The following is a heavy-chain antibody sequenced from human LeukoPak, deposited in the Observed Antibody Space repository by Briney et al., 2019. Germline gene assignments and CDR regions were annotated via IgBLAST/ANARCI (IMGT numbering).Heavy chain of an antibody. J-gene: IGHJ3*02. V-gene: IGHV1-46*01. CDR1: GYTFTSYY. D-gene: IGHD5-18*01. CDR3: ARAQIQLWFRWLQYKEGGAFDI. Sequence: ASVKVSCKASGYTFTSYYMHWVRPAPGQGLEWMGIINPSGGSTSYAQKFQGRVTMTRDMSTSTVYMELSSLRSEDTAVYYCARAQIQLWFRWLQYKEGGAFDIWGQGTMVTVSS. CDR2: INPSGGST.